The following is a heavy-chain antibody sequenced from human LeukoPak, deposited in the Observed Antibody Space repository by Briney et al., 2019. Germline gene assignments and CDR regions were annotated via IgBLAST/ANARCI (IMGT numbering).Heavy chain of an antibody. CDR2: IYYSGST. V-gene: IGHV4-59*01. Sequence: SETLSLTCTVSGGSISSYYWSWIRQPPGKGLEWIGYIYYSGSTKYNPSLKSRVTISVDTSKNQFSLKLSSVTAADTAVYYCARAGWFAGLYYYYYMDVWGKGTTVTVSS. CDR1: GGSISSYY. CDR3: ARAGWFAGLYYYYYMDV. J-gene: IGHJ6*03. D-gene: IGHD3-10*01.